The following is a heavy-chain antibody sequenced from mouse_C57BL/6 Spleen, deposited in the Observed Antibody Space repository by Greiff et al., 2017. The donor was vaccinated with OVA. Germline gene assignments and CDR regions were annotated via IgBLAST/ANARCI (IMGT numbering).Heavy chain of an antibody. CDR2: IDPSDSET. Sequence: VQLQESGAELVRPGSSVKLSCKASGYTFTSYWMHWVKQRPIQGLEWIGNIDPSDSETHYNQKFKDKATLTVDKSSSTAYMQLSSLTSEDSAVYYCARYYGRNWYVDVWGTGTTVTVSS. J-gene: IGHJ1*03. D-gene: IGHD1-1*01. CDR1: GYTFTSYW. CDR3: ARYYGRNWYVDV. V-gene: IGHV1-52*01.